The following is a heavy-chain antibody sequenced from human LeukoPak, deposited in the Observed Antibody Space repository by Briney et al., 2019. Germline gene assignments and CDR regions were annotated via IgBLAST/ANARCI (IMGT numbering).Heavy chain of an antibody. D-gene: IGHD3-3*01. CDR2: IYYSGST. J-gene: IGHJ3*02. CDR1: GGSISSGDYY. CDR3: ARDPPRLLRFSTRSAFDI. Sequence: PSQTLSLTCSVSGGSISSGDYYWSWIRQPPGKGLEWIGYIYYSGSTYYNPSLKSRVTISVDTSKNQFSLKLSSVTAADTAVYYCARDPPRLLRFSTRSAFDIWGQGTMVTVSS. V-gene: IGHV4-30-4*08.